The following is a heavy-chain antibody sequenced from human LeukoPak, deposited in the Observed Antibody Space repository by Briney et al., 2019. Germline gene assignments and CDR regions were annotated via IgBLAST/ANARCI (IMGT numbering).Heavy chain of an antibody. CDR2: IYSGGST. CDR3: TRDGSRRPPQYYFDS. J-gene: IGHJ4*02. Sequence: PGGSLRLSCAASGFTVSSNYMNWVREAPGKGLEWVSVIYSGGSTYYTDSVEGRFTISRDNSKNTLYLQMNSLRAEDTAVYYCTRDGSRRPPQYYFDSWGQGTLVTVSS. D-gene: IGHD5-24*01. CDR1: GFTVSSNY. V-gene: IGHV3-66*02.